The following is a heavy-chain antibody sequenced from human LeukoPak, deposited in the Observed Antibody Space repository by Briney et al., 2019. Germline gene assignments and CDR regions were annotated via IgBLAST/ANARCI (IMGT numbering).Heavy chain of an antibody. CDR2: IYYSGST. CDR1: GGSISSGGSY. Sequence: SETLSLTCTVSGGSISSGGSYWSWIRQHPGKGLEWIGYIYYSGSTNYNPSLKSRVTISVDTSKNQFSLKLSSVTAADTAVYYCARGVSPDYDFWSGYYDYYYYYGMDVWGQGTTVTVSS. J-gene: IGHJ6*02. D-gene: IGHD3-3*01. V-gene: IGHV4-61*08. CDR3: ARGVSPDYDFWSGYYDYYYYYGMDV.